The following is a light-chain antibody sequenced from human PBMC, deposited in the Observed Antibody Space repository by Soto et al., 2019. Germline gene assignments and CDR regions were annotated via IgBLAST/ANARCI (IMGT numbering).Light chain of an antibody. CDR3: SSYTSSSTWL. V-gene: IGLV2-14*03. Sequence: QSVLTQPASVSGSPGQSITISCTGTSSDVGAYNYVSWYQLHPGKAPKLMIYEVSNRPSGVSNRFSGSKSANTASLTISGLQAGDEADYYCSSYTSSSTWLFGGGTKLTVL. CDR1: SSDVGAYNY. CDR2: EVS. J-gene: IGLJ3*02.